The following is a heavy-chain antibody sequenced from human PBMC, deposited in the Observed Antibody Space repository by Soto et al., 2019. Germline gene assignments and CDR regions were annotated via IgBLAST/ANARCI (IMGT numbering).Heavy chain of an antibody. CDR2: TYYRSKWYN. D-gene: IGHD4-17*01. J-gene: IGHJ6*02. V-gene: IGHV6-1*01. CDR1: GDSVSTNSAT. CDR3: ARDYGDYYYYYYGMDV. Sequence: SQTLSLTCAISGDSVSTNSATWDWIRQSPSRGLEWLGRTYYRSKWYNDYAVSVKGRITINPDTSNNQLSLQLNSVTPEDTAVYYCARDYGDYYYYYYGMDVWGQGTTVTVSS.